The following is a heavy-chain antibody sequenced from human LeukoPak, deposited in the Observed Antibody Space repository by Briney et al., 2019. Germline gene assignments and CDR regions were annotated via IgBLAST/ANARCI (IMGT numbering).Heavy chain of an antibody. J-gene: IGHJ6*03. Sequence: KASGTLSLTCAVSGGSISSSNWWSWVRQPPGKGLEWIGEIYHSGSTNYNPSLKSRVTISVDKSKNQFSLKLSSVTAADTAVYYCARGVQLWFKEYYYYMDVWGKGTTVTVSS. CDR3: ARGVQLWFKEYYYYMDV. D-gene: IGHD5-18*01. CDR2: IYHSGST. CDR1: GGSISSSNW. V-gene: IGHV4-4*02.